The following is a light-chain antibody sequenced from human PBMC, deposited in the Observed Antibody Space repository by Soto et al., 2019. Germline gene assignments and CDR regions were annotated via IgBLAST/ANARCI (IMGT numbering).Light chain of an antibody. J-gene: IGKJ1*01. CDR1: QSVRSSY. Sequence: EIVLTQSPGTLSLSPGERATLSCRASQSVRSSYLAWYQQKPGQAPRLLIYGASSRATGIPDRFSGSGSGTDVTLTISRLEPEDFAVYYCQQYGSSRPTFGQGTNVEIK. CDR3: QQYGSSRPT. V-gene: IGKV3-20*01. CDR2: GAS.